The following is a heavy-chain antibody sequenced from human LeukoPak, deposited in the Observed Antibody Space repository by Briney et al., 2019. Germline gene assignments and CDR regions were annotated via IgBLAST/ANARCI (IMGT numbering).Heavy chain of an antibody. D-gene: IGHD3-10*01. Sequence: GGSLRLSCAASGFTFSNAWMSWVRQAPGKGLEWVGRIKSKSDGGTKEYAAPVKGRYINSRDDSTNTPYLQMNNLKTDGTAVYYCTTDGSPLRCFGELLYPSFDYWGQGTLVTVSS. V-gene: IGHV3-15*01. CDR1: GFTFSNAW. CDR2: IKSKSDGGTK. CDR3: TTDGSPLRCFGELLYPSFDY. J-gene: IGHJ4*02.